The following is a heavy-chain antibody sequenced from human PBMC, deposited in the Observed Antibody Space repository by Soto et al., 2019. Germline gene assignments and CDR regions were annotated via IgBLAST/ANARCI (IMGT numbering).Heavy chain of an antibody. J-gene: IGHJ3*02. CDR1: GYRLTDYG. D-gene: IGHD6-19*01. CDR3: ARSSSGFRTQAALAI. Sequence: ASVKVSCKASGYRLTDYGISWVRQAPGQGLEWMGWVSAYNGNTNYAVKLRGRVTMTTDTSTTTAFMELKSLSSDDAAVYYCARSSSGFRTQAALAIWGQGPMVTVSS. V-gene: IGHV1-18*01. CDR2: VSAYNGNT.